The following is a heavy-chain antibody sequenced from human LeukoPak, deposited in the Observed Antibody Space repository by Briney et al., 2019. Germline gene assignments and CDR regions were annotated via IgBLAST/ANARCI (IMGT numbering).Heavy chain of an antibody. CDR2: IYYSGST. CDR3: ARPYYYDSSGYFDY. CDR1: GGSISSSSYY. J-gene: IGHJ4*02. D-gene: IGHD3-22*01. V-gene: IGHV4-39*01. Sequence: SETLSLTCTVSGGSISSSSYYWGWIRQSPGKGLEWIGSIYYSGSTYYNPSLKSRVTISVDTSKNQFSLKLSSVTAADTAVYYCARPYYYDSSGYFDYWGQGTLVTVSS.